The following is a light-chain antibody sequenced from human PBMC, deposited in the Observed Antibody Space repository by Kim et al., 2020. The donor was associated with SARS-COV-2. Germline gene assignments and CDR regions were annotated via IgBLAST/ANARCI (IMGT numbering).Light chain of an antibody. CDR1: QSVGTK. V-gene: IGKV3-15*01. Sequence: EILMTQSPATLSVSPGERATLSCRASQSVGTKAAWYQQKPGQAPRLLMYGASIRATGIPARFSGSGSGTEFTLTISSLQSEDVAIYYCLQYQDWPPWTFGQGTKVGIK. J-gene: IGKJ1*01. CDR3: LQYQDWPPWT. CDR2: GAS.